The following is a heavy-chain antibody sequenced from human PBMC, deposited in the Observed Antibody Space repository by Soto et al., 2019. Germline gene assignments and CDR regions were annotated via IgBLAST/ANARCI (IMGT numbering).Heavy chain of an antibody. J-gene: IGHJ6*02. Sequence: ESGGGMVHPGTSLRLSCVTSGITLAAHGMHWVRQAPGKGLEWVALSWYDGKTFYGDSVKGRFTISRDTSTSTLFLDMKSLRHDDTAVYFCARVRNNNDKRLDVWGQGTTVIVSS. D-gene: IGHD2-8*01. CDR2: SWYDGKT. CDR1: GITLAAHG. V-gene: IGHV3-33*02. CDR3: ARVRNNNDKRLDV.